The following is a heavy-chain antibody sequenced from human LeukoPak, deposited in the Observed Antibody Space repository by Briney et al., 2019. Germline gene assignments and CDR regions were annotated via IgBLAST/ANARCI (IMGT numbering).Heavy chain of an antibody. Sequence: SETLSLTCTVSGGSISSYYWSWIRQPPGKGLEWIGYIYYSGSTNYNPSLKSRVTISVDTSKNQFSLKLSSVTAADTAVYYCARDGDAVSAAIAGAFDLWGRGTMVTVSS. CDR1: GGSISSYY. CDR2: IYYSGST. D-gene: IGHD2-2*01. CDR3: ARDGDAVSAAIAGAFDL. J-gene: IGHJ3*01. V-gene: IGHV4-59*01.